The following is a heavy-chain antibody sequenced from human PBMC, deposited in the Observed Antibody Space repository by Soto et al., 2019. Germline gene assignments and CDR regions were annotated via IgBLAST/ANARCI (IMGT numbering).Heavy chain of an antibody. CDR2: ISWNSGTI. CDR1: GFMFDNYA. V-gene: IGHV3-9*01. CDR3: AKSTGGTANGMDV. D-gene: IGHD2-8*02. Sequence: EVQLVESGGGLVKRGRSLRLSCAASGFMFDNYAMHWVRQAPGKGLEWVSGISWNSGTIGYADSVKGRFTISRDNAKNSLYLQMNSLRAEDTALYYCAKSTGGTANGMDVWGQGTTVTVSS. J-gene: IGHJ6*02.